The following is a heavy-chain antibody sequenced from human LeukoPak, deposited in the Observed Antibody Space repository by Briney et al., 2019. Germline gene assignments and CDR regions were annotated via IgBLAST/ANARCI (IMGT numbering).Heavy chain of an antibody. J-gene: IGHJ4*02. CDR3: ARDQSALYSSSSPAIDY. CDR1: GYTFTGYY. V-gene: IGHV1-2*02. D-gene: IGHD6-6*01. Sequence: ASVKVSCKASGYTFTGYYMHWVRQAPGQGLEWMGWINPNSGGTNYAQKFQGRVTMTRDTSISTAYMELSRLRSDDTAVYYCARDQSALYSSSSPAIDYWGQGTLVTVSS. CDR2: INPNSGGT.